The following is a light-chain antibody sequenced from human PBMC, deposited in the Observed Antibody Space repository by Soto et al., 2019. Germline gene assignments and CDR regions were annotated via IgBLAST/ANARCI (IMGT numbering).Light chain of an antibody. Sequence: SYELTQPPSVSVAPGQTARITCGGNNIGGKSVHWYQQKPGQAPVLVVYDDSDRPSGIPDRFSGSNSGDTATLTIRRVEAGDEADYYCHVWDSSSDHYVVGTGTKV. CDR2: DDS. CDR1: NIGGKS. CDR3: HVWDSSSDHYV. V-gene: IGLV3-21*02. J-gene: IGLJ1*01.